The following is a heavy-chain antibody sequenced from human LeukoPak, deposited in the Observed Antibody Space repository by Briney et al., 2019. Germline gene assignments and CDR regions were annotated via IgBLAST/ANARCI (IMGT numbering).Heavy chain of an antibody. Sequence: GGSLRLSCAAPGFTFSDYYMSWIRQAPGKGLEWVSYISSSGTAVYYADSVKGRFTISRDNAKNSLYLQLNSLGAEDTAVYYCARDPAYITIFGVINSRDAFDMWGQGTMVTVSS. CDR3: ARDPAYITIFGVINSRDAFDM. CDR2: ISSSGTAV. CDR1: GFTFSDYY. D-gene: IGHD3-3*01. V-gene: IGHV3-11*01. J-gene: IGHJ3*02.